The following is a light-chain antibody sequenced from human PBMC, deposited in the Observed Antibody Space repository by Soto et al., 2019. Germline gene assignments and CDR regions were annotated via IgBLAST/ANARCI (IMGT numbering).Light chain of an antibody. J-gene: IGKJ1*01. CDR1: QGINIY. V-gene: IGKV1-27*01. Sequence: DIQMTQSPSSLSASVGDRVTITCRASQGINIYLAWYQQKTGEAPKLLIYAASTLQSGVPSRFSGSGSGTDFTLTISSLQTEDVATYYCQKYDNALGTFGQGTKVEIK. CDR2: AAS. CDR3: QKYDNALGT.